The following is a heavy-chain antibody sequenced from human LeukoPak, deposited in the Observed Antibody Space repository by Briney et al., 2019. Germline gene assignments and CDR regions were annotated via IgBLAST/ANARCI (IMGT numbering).Heavy chain of an antibody. CDR1: GGSISSSSYY. CDR3: ARHDYGGVNWFDP. J-gene: IGHJ5*02. V-gene: IGHV4-39*01. Sequence: SETLSLTCTVSGGSISSSSYYWGWIRQPPGKGLEWIGSIYYSGSTYYNPSHKSRVTISVDTSRKQFSLKLSSVTAADTAVYYCARHDYGGVNWFDPWGQGTLVTVSS. D-gene: IGHD4-23*01. CDR2: IYYSGST.